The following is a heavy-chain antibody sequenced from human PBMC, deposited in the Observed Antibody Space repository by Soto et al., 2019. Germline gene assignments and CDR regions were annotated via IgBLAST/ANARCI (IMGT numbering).Heavy chain of an antibody. Sequence: EVQLVESGGGLVKPGGSLRLSCAASGFTFSSYSMNWVRQAPGKGLEWVSSISSSSSYIYYADSVKGRFTISRDNAKNSLYLQMNSLRAEDTAVYYCARSRGLDIVVVVAARFDYWGQGTLVTVSS. J-gene: IGHJ4*02. D-gene: IGHD2-15*01. CDR2: ISSSSSYI. CDR3: ARSRGLDIVVVVAARFDY. CDR1: GFTFSSYS. V-gene: IGHV3-21*01.